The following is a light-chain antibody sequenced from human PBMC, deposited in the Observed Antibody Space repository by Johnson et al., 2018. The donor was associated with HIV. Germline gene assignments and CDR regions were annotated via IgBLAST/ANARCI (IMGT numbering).Light chain of an antibody. CDR1: SSNIGNKY. CDR2: ENT. Sequence: QSVLSQPPSVSAAPGQKVTISCSGSSSNIGNKYVSWYQQLPGTAPKLLIYENTKRPSGIPDRFSGSKSGTSATLAITGLQTGDEADYYCGTWDSSLSVHYVFGTGTKVTVL. V-gene: IGLV1-51*02. CDR3: GTWDSSLSVHYV. J-gene: IGLJ1*01.